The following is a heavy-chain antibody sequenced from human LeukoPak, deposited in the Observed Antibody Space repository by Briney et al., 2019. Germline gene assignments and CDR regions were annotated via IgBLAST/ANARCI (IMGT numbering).Heavy chain of an antibody. J-gene: IGHJ4*02. CDR1: GFTFSSYA. CDR2: ISINGGST. D-gene: IGHD2-15*01. V-gene: IGHV3-64*01. CDR3: ARDRRYCSGGSCFQPADY. Sequence: GGSLRLSCAASGFTFSSYAMHWVRQAPGKGLEYVSAISINGGSTYYANSVKGRFTISRDNSKNTLYLQMGSLRAEDMAVYYCARDRRYCSGGSCFQPADYWGQGTLVTVSS.